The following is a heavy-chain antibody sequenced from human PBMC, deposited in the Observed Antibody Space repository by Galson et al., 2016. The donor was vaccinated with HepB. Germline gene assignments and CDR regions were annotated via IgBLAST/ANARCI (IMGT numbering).Heavy chain of an antibody. D-gene: IGHD1-26*01. CDR1: GFTFSAYA. J-gene: IGHJ4*02. CDR3: ARAAQWESDF. CDR2: ILDNGETT. Sequence: SLRLSCAASGFTFSAYAMTWVRQVPGQGLEWVSGILDNGETTYYAGSVKGRFTISRDNFKDMLYRQMNNLRADDTAVYYCARAAQWESDFWGQGTLVIVSS. V-gene: IGHV3-23*01.